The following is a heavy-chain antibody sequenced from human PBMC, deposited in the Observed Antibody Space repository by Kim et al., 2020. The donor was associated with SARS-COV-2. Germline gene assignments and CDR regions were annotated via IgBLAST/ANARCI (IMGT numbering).Heavy chain of an antibody. CDR3: AREGREGWLQLQWFDP. V-gene: IGHV1-69*01. Sequence: KVQGRVTITADESTSTAYMGLSSLRSEDTAVYYCAREGREGWLQLQWFDPWGQGTLVTVSS. D-gene: IGHD5-12*01. J-gene: IGHJ5*02.